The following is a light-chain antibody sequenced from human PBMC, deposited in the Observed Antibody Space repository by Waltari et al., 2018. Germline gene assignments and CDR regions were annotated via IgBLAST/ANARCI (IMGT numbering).Light chain of an antibody. J-gene: IGKJ5*01. Sequence: DIVMTQSPLFLPVTPGEPASIACRSSQGLLNSNGNTYLEWYLQKPGQAPQLLIDLGSIRASVVPDRFSGSGSGTDFTLKISKVEAEDVGVYYCMQALQIPITFGQGTRLEIK. CDR3: MQALQIPIT. V-gene: IGKV2-28*01. CDR2: LGS. CDR1: QGLLNSNGNTY.